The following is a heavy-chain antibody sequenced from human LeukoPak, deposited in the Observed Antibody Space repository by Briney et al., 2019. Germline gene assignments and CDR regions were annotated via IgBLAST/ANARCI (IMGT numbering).Heavy chain of an antibody. CDR2: INPNTGGT. J-gene: IGHJ4*02. D-gene: IGHD2-2*01. V-gene: IGHV1-2*02. CDR3: ARKSAGSSVCDY. CDR1: GYTFADYY. Sequence: GASVSISCKASGYTFADYYLHWVQQAPGQGPESMGWINPNTGGTEYVQKFQGRVTMTRDTSISTVFMELSRLTSDDTAVYYCARKSAGSSVCDYSGQGSLVTVSS.